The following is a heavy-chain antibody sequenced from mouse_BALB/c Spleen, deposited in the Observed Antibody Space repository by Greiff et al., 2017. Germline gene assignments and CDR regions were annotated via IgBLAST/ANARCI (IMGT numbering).Heavy chain of an antibody. D-gene: IGHD1-1*01. V-gene: IGHV2-9*02. CDR2: IWAGGST. CDR1: GFSLTSYG. CDR3: ARDYYGSSLYAMDY. Sequence: VKLMESGPGLVAPSQSLSITCTVSGFSLTSYGVHWVRQPPGKGLEWLGVIWAGGSTNYNSALMSRLSISKDNSKSQVFLKMNSLQTDDTAMYYCARDYYGSSLYAMDYWGQGTSVTVSS. J-gene: IGHJ4*01.